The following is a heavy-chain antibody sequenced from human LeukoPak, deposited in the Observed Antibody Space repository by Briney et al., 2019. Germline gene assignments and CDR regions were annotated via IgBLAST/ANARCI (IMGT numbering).Heavy chain of an antibody. CDR2: INHSGST. CDR1: GGSFSGYY. J-gene: IGHJ4*02. D-gene: IGHD5-18*01. CDR3: ACGYSYGFDY. V-gene: IGHV4-34*01. Sequence: PSETLSLTCAVYGGSFSGYYWSWIRQPPGKGLEWIGEINHSGSTNYNPSLKSRVTISVDTSKNLFSLKLSSVTAADTAVYYCACGYSYGFDYWGQGTLVTVSS.